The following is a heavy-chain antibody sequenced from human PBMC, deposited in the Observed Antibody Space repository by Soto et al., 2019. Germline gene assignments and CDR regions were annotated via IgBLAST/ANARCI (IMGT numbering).Heavy chain of an antibody. D-gene: IGHD3-16*01. V-gene: IGHV4-59*01. J-gene: IGHJ4*02. Sequence: SETMSLTCTVSCASISSYYWSWIRQPPGKGLEWIGYIYYSGSTNYNPSLKSRVTISVDTSKNQFSLKLSSVTAADTAVYYCGRVPYDYVDYWGQGTLVTVSS. CDR3: GRVPYDYVDY. CDR2: IYYSGST. CDR1: CASISSYY.